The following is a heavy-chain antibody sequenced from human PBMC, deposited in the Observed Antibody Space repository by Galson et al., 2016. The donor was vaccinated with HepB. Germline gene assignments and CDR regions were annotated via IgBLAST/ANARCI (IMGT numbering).Heavy chain of an antibody. J-gene: IGHJ4*02. Sequence: SETLSLTCSVSGGSISSDFWSWIRQPPGKGLEWIGYIYYSGSANYTPSLKSRVVISVDTSKNQFSLKLSSVTAADTAVYYCAGVWSRDGYTIDDWGRGTLVTVSS. D-gene: IGHD5-24*01. V-gene: IGHV4-59*01. CDR1: GGSISSDF. CDR2: IYYSGSA. CDR3: AGVWSRDGYTIDD.